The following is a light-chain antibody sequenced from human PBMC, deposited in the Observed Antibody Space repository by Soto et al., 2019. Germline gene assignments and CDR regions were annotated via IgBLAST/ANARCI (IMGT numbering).Light chain of an antibody. J-gene: IGKJ2*01. Sequence: DVVMTQSPLSLTVTLGQPASISCRSSQSLVHSDGSTYLHWFQQRPGQSPRRLIYKVSNRDSGVPDRFSGSGSGTDFTLKISRVEAEDIGVYFCIQGTHWPYTLGQGTKLELK. CDR2: KVS. V-gene: IGKV2-30*02. CDR3: IQGTHWPYT. CDR1: QSLVHSDGSTY.